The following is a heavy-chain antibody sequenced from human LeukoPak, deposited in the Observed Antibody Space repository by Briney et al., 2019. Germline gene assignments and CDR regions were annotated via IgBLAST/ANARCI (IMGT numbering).Heavy chain of an antibody. CDR1: GFILSQYG. D-gene: IGHD4-17*01. J-gene: IGHJ4*02. Sequence: KPGGSLRLSCAASGFILSQYGFNWVRQAPGKGLEWVSSISSSSSYIYYADSVKGRFTISRDNAKNSLYLQMNSLRAEDTAVYYCARAYGDPGYYFDYWGQGTLVTVSS. CDR2: ISSSSSYI. CDR3: ARAYGDPGYYFDY. V-gene: IGHV3-21*01.